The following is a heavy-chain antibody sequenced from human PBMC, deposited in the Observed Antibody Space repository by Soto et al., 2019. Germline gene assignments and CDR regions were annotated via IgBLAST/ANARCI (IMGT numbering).Heavy chain of an antibody. CDR1: GGSFSGYY. J-gene: IGHJ3*02. D-gene: IGHD2-15*01. CDR3: ARAVVVVAASPKDAFDI. V-gene: IGHV4-34*01. Sequence: QVQLQQWGAGLLKPSETLSLTCAVYGGSFSGYYWSWIRQPPGKGLEWIGEINHSGSTNYNPSLKSRLTISVDRSKNQFALKLSSVTAADTAVYYCARAVVVVAASPKDAFDIWGQGTMVTVSS. CDR2: INHSGST.